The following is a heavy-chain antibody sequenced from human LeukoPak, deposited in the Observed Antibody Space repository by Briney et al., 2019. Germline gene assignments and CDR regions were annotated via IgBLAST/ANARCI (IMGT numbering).Heavy chain of an antibody. D-gene: IGHD6-6*01. V-gene: IGHV3-53*01. CDR2: IYSGGNT. J-gene: IGHJ4*02. Sequence: GGSLRLSCAASGFIVSSNYMSWVRQAPGKGLQWVSVIYSGGNTYYADSVKGRFTISRDNAKNSLYLQMNSLRAEDTAVYYCARGGQLSYWGQGTLVTVSS. CDR1: GFIVSSNY. CDR3: ARGGQLSY.